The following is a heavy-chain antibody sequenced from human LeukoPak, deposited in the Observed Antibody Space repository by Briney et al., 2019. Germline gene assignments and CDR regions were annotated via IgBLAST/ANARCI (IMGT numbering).Heavy chain of an antibody. V-gene: IGHV1-24*01. CDR2: FDPEDGET. CDR1: GYTLTELS. Sequence: GASVKVSCKVSGYTLTELSMHWVRQAPGKGLEWMGGFDPEDGETIYAQKFQGRVTMTEDTSTDTAYMELSSLRSDDTAVYYCATLGSGTPHNYYMDVWGKGTTVTVSS. J-gene: IGHJ6*03. D-gene: IGHD6-19*01. CDR3: ATLGSGTPHNYYMDV.